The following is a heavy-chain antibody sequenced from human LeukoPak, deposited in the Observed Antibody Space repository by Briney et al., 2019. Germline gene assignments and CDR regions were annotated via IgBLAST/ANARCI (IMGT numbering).Heavy chain of an antibody. V-gene: IGHV2-5*02. Sequence: SGPTLVNPTQTLTLTCTFSGFSLSTSGVAVGWIRQPPGRALEWLALIYWDDDKRYSPSLKSRLTISKDTSKNQVVLTMTNMDPVDTATYYCAHSIPLDSGYDQPYFDYWGQGTLVTVSS. J-gene: IGHJ4*02. CDR1: GFSLSTSGVA. CDR3: AHSIPLDSGYDQPYFDY. CDR2: IYWDDDK. D-gene: IGHD5-12*01.